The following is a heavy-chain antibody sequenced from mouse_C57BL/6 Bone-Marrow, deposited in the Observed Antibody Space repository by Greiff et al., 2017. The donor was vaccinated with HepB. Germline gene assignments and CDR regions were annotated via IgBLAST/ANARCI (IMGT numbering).Heavy chain of an antibody. CDR1: GYSITSGYY. V-gene: IGHV3-6*01. CDR2: ISYDGSN. CDR3: ARRGNYGVFYAMDY. J-gene: IGHJ4*01. Sequence: EVQLQQSGPGLVKPSQSLSLTCSVTGYSITSGYYWNWIRQFPGNKLEWMGYISYDGSNNSNPSLKNRISITRDTSMNQVFLKLNSVTTEDTATYYCARRGNYGVFYAMDYWGQGTSVTVSS. D-gene: IGHD2-1*01.